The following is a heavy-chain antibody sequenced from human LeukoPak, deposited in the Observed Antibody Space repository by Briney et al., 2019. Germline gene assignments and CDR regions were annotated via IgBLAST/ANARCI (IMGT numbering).Heavy chain of an antibody. D-gene: IGHD6-6*01. V-gene: IGHV4-4*07. CDR2: IYTSGST. CDR3: ARDPRDSSSSGHDAFDI. Sequence: SETLSLTCTVSGGSISSYYWSWIRQPAGKGLEWIGRIYTSGSTNYNPSLKSRVTMSVDTSKNQFSLKLSSVTAADTAVYYCARDPRDSSSSGHDAFDIWGQGTMVTVSS. J-gene: IGHJ3*02. CDR1: GGSISSYY.